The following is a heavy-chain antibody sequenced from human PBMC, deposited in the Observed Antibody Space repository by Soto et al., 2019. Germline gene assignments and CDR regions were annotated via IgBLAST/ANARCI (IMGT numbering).Heavy chain of an antibody. CDR3: ARVTRSSWRSYGMDV. Sequence: ASVKVSCKASGGTFSSYAISWVRQAPGQGLEWMGGIIPIFGTANYAQKFRGRVTITADESTSTAYMELSSLRSEDTAVYYCARVTRSSWRSYGMDVWGKGTTATVSS. J-gene: IGHJ6*04. CDR1: GGTFSSYA. V-gene: IGHV1-69*13. CDR2: IIPIFGTA. D-gene: IGHD6-13*01.